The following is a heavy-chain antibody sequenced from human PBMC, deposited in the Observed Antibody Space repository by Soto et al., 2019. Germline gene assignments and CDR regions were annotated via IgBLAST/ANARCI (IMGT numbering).Heavy chain of an antibody. CDR1: GGSFSGYY. J-gene: IGHJ3*02. CDR3: ARYKVVIMRRRSAFDI. Sequence: PSATLSLTCAVSGGSFSGYYWSWIRQPPGKGLEWIGEINHSGSTNYNPSLKSRVTISVDTSKNQFSLKLSSVTAADTALYYCARYKVVIMRRRSAFDIWGQGTMVTVSS. CDR2: INHSGST. V-gene: IGHV4-34*01. D-gene: IGHD3-3*01.